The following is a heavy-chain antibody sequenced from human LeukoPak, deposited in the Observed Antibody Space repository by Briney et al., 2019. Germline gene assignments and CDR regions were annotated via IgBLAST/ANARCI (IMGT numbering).Heavy chain of an antibody. D-gene: IGHD5-12*01. J-gene: IGHJ4*02. CDR3: ATPSRGYSGYDYYFDY. Sequence: SGGSLRLSCAASGFTSSSYWMSWVRQAPGKGLEWVANIKQDGSEKYYVDSVKGRFTISRDNAKNSLYLQMNSLRAEDTAVYYCATPSRGYSGYDYYFDYWGQGTLVTVSS. CDR1: GFTSSSYW. V-gene: IGHV3-7*01. CDR2: IKQDGSEK.